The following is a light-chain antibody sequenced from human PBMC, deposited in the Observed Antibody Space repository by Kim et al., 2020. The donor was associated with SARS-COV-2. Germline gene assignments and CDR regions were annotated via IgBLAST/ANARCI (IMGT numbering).Light chain of an antibody. J-gene: IGKJ1*01. CDR3: QQYSDSPRT. V-gene: IGKV3-20*01. CDR2: GAS. CDR1: QNVKWDS. Sequence: LSPGERASLACRASQNVKWDSIAWYRQIPGQAPRLLIYGASTRATGVPDRVSATGSGTQFTLIIDRLEPEDFEVYYCQQYSDSPRTFGQGTKLEI.